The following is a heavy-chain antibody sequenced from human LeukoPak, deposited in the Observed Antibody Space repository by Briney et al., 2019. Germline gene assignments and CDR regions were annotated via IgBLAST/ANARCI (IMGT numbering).Heavy chain of an antibody. J-gene: IGHJ4*02. V-gene: IGHV4-39*01. CDR1: GGSISNSFYY. CDR3: ARDQGLVATIPD. CDR2: INYSGST. D-gene: IGHD5-12*01. Sequence: PSETLSLTCTVSGGSISNSFYYWGWIRQPPGKGLEWIGSINYSGSTYYNPSLKSRVTISVDTSKNQFSLKLSSVTAADTAVYYCARDQGLVATIPDWGQGTLVTVSS.